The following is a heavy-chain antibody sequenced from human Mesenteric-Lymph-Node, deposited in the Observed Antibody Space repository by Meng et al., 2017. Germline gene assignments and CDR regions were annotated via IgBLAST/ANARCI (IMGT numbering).Heavy chain of an antibody. Sequence: ETLSLTCAASAFTFSSYWMHWVRQGPGKGLVWVSRINNDGSSTTYADSVKGRFTISRDNAKNTLYLRMNSLRAEDTAVYYCARQLGYCSGTSCYMYAFEIWGQGTMVTVSS. CDR1: AFTFSSYW. J-gene: IGHJ3*02. D-gene: IGHD2-2*02. CDR2: INNDGSST. CDR3: ARQLGYCSGTSCYMYAFEI. V-gene: IGHV3-74*01.